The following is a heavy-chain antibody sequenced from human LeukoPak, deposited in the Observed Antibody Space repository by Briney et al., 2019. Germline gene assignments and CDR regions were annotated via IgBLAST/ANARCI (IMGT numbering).Heavy chain of an antibody. CDR2: IKLDGSEK. V-gene: IGHV3-7*03. CDR1: GFTFGKYW. CDR3: ARDQYDTWSRRGNFDS. Sequence: GGSLRLSCVASGFTFGKYWMSWVRQAPGKGLEWVANIKLDGSEKNYVDSVKGRFTISRDNTKNSLYLQMNSLRAEDTAVFYCARDQYDTWSRRGNFDSWGQGTLVSVSS. J-gene: IGHJ4*02. D-gene: IGHD3-3*01.